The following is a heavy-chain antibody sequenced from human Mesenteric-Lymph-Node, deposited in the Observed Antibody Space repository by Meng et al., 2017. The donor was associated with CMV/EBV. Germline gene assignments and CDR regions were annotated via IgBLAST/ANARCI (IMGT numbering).Heavy chain of an antibody. Sequence: SGLTFISIVVRWVGRDAGRRGEWGVRSSSSSGSTTYVDSVRGRCSISRDNSKNTLYLQMNSLRVEDTAVYYCAKGEDDYSALTHFDYWGQGALVTVSS. D-gene: IGHD4-11*01. CDR3: AKGEDDYSALTHFDY. CDR2: SSSSSGST. CDR1: GLTFISIV. V-gene: IGHV3-23*01. J-gene: IGHJ4*02.